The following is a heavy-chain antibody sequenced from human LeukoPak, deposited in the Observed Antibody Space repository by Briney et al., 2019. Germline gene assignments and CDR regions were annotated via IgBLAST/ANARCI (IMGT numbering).Heavy chain of an antibody. J-gene: IGHJ4*02. D-gene: IGHD3-3*01. V-gene: IGHV4-59*01. CDR3: ARVDYFSALDY. CDR1: GGSISSYY. CDR2: IYYSGST. Sequence: SETLSLTCTVSGGSISSYYWSWIRQPPGKGLEWIGHIYYSGSTNYNPSLKSRVTISVDTSKNQFSLKLSSVTAADTAVYYCARVDYFSALDYWGQGTLVTVSS.